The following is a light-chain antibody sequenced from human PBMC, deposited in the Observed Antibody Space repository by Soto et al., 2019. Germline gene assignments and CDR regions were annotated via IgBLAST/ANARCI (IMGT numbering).Light chain of an antibody. CDR1: SSDVGAYNF. CDR3: SLYTSENTYV. J-gene: IGLJ1*01. CDR2: EVT. Sequence: QSALTQPASVSGSPGQSITISCTGTSSDVGAYNFVSWYQHHPGRAPKLIIYEVTIRPSGVSNRFSGSKSGNTASLTISGLQAEDEADYYCSLYTSENTYVFGTGTKLTVL. V-gene: IGLV2-14*01.